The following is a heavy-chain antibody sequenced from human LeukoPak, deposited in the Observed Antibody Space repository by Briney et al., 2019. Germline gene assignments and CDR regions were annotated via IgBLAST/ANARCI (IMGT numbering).Heavy chain of an antibody. CDR1: GFTFSSYE. Sequence: GGSLTLSCAASGFTFSSYEMNCVRQARGEGREWVSYISSSGSTIYDAVSVKGRFTISRDNAKISLYLQMNSLRAEDTAVYYCAREGYSYGYGDYWGQGTLVTVSS. CDR3: AREGYSYGYGDY. V-gene: IGHV3-48*03. J-gene: IGHJ4*02. D-gene: IGHD5-18*01. CDR2: ISSSGSTI.